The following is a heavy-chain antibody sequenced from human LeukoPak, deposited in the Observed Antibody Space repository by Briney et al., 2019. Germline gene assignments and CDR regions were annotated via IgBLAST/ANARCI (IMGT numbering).Heavy chain of an antibody. CDR1: GFTFSSYG. CDR2: LRYDGSNK. Sequence: GGSLRLSCAASGFTFSSYGMHWVRQAPGKGLEWVAFLRYDGSNKYYTDSVKGRFTISRDNSKNTLYPQMNSLRAEDTAVYYCAKDHKWWREYFYASGTYRGLFDYWGQGTLVTVSS. V-gene: IGHV3-30*02. CDR3: AKDHKWWREYFYASGTYRGLFDY. D-gene: IGHD3-10*01. J-gene: IGHJ4*02.